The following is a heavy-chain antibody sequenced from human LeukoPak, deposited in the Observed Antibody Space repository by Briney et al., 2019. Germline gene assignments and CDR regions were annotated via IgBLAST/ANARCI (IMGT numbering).Heavy chain of an antibody. CDR3: ARDNWLGIAVAMTDY. Sequence: GVSLRLSCAASVFTFSSHSMICARQARGKGLVGVSSISSSSSYIYYEDSVKGRFTISRDNAKNSMYLQMNSLRAEDTAVYYCARDNWLGIAVAMTDYWGQGTLVTVSS. V-gene: IGHV3-21*01. D-gene: IGHD6-19*01. CDR2: ISSSSSYI. J-gene: IGHJ4*02. CDR1: VFTFSSHS.